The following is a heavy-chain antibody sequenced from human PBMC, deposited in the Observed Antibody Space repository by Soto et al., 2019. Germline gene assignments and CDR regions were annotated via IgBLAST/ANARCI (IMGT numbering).Heavy chain of an antibody. CDR2: IDPSDSYT. CDR1: GYSSTSYW. Sequence: LGESLKISCKGSGYSSTSYWISWVRQMPGKGLEWMGRIDPSDSYTNYSPSFQGHVTISADKSISTAYLQWSSLKASDTAMYYCARHRGITGTTSPDYWGQGTLVTVSS. CDR3: ARHRGITGTTSPDY. J-gene: IGHJ4*02. V-gene: IGHV5-10-1*01. D-gene: IGHD1-7*01.